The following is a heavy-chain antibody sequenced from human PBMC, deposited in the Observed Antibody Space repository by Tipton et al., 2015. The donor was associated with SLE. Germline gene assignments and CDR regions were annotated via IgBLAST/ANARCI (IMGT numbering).Heavy chain of an antibody. CDR2: ISTSGST. CDR1: GGSINIYY. J-gene: IGHJ3*02. Sequence: TLSLTCTVSGGSINIYYWSWIRQPPGKGLEWIGYISTSGSTNYNPSLKSRVTISVDTSKNQFSLKLSSVTAADTAVYYCASTMPPGDAFDIWGQGTMVTVSS. CDR3: ASTMPPGDAFDI. D-gene: IGHD2-2*01. V-gene: IGHV4-4*09.